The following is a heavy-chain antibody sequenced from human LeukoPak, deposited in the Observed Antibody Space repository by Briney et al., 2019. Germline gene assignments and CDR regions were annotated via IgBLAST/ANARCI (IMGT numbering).Heavy chain of an antibody. CDR1: GYTFTSYG. J-gene: IGHJ5*02. CDR3: ARKMLRGYSGYDYP. CDR2: MNPNSGNT. V-gene: IGHV1-8*03. D-gene: IGHD5-12*01. Sequence: ASVKVSCKASGYTFTSYGISWVRQAPGQGLEWMGWMNPNSGNTGYAQKFQGRVTITRNTSISTAYMELSSLRSEDTAVYYCARKMLRGYSGYDYPWGQGTLVTVSS.